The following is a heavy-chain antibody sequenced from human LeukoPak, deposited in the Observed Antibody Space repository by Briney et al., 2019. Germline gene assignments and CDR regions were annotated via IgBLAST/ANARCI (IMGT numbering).Heavy chain of an antibody. CDR3: ARAAPYYDFWSGTHFDY. Sequence: ETSETLSLTCTVSGGSISSSSYSWGWIRQPPGKGLEWIGSIYYSGSTYYNPSLKSRVTISVDTSKNQFSLKLSSVTAADTAVYYCARAAPYYDFWSGTHFDYWGQGTLVTVSS. D-gene: IGHD3-3*01. V-gene: IGHV4-39*07. CDR2: IYYSGST. J-gene: IGHJ4*02. CDR1: GGSISSSSYS.